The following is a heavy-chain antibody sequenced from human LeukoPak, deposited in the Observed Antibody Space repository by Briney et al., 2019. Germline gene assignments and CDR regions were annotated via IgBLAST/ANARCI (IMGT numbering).Heavy chain of an antibody. CDR2: IIPIFGTA. J-gene: IGHJ3*02. Sequence: SVKVSCKASGGTFSSYAISWVRQAPGQGLEWMGGIIPIFGTANYAQKFQGRVTITTDESTSTANMELSSLRSEDTAVYYCASTNHASGYSSSPDNDAFDIWGQGTMVTVSS. CDR3: ASTNHASGYSSSPDNDAFDI. V-gene: IGHV1-69*05. CDR1: GGTFSSYA. D-gene: IGHD6-6*01.